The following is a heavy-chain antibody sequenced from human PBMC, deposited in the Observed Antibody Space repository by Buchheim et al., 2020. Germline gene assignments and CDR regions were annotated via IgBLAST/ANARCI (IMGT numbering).Heavy chain of an antibody. CDR3: ARGAIYDSSGYPLWYFDY. D-gene: IGHD3-22*01. CDR1: GGSISSSNW. V-gene: IGHV4-4*02. Sequence: QVQLQESGPGLVKPSGTLSLTCAVSGGSISSSNWWTWVRQPPGKGLEWIGKIYHSGRPNYNPSIKSRVTISVDKSNNQLSLKLSSVTAADTAVYYCARGAIYDSSGYPLWYFDYWGQGTL. J-gene: IGHJ4*02. CDR2: IYHSGRP.